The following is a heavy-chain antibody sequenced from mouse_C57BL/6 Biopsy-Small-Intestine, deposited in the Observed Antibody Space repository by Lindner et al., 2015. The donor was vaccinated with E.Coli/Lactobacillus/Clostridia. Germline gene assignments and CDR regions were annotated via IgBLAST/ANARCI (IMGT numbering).Heavy chain of an antibody. CDR1: GFTFSSYA. Sequence: VQLQESGGGLVKPGGSLKLSCAASGFTFSSYAMSWVRQTPEKRLEWVATISDGGSYTYYPDNVKSRFTISRDNAKNNLYLQMSHLKSEDTAMYYCARDEDYDFAWFAYWGQGTLVTVSA. CDR3: ARDEDYDFAWFAY. CDR2: ISDGGSYT. V-gene: IGHV5-4*01. D-gene: IGHD2-4*01. J-gene: IGHJ3*01.